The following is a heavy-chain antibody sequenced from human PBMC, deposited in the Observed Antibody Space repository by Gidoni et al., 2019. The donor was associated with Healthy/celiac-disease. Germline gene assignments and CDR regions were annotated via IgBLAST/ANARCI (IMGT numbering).Heavy chain of an antibody. CDR3: AKDPPSIMITFGGPRDLGDY. J-gene: IGHJ4*02. CDR1: GFTFSSYA. D-gene: IGHD3-16*01. Sequence: EVQLLESGGGLVQPGGSLRLSCAASGFTFSSYAMSWVRQAPGKGLEWVSAISGSGGSTYYADSVKGRFTISRDNSKNTLYLQMNSLRAEDTAVYYCAKDPPSIMITFGGPRDLGDYWGQGTLVTVSS. V-gene: IGHV3-23*01. CDR2: ISGSGGST.